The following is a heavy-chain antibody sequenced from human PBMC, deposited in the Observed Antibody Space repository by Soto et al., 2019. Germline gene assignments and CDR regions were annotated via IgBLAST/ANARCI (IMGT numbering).Heavy chain of an antibody. D-gene: IGHD6-13*01. V-gene: IGHV4-59*11. CDR2: AYYSGDT. Sequence: PSETLSLTCSVSGVALSRHYWSWTRQSPGKGLEWIGYAYYSGDTNYNPSLMSRVAISVDTSKKQFSLKLTSVTIADTAVYYCARLTDSSSWSRFDYWGLGTLVTVSS. J-gene: IGHJ4*02. CDR3: ARLTDSSSWSRFDY. CDR1: GVALSRHY.